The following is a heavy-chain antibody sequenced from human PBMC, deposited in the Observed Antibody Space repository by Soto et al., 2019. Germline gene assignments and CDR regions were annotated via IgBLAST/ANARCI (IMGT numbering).Heavy chain of an antibody. CDR2: IYYSGST. Sequence: QLQLQESGPGLVKPSETLSLTCTVSGGSISSSSYYWGWIRQPPGKGLEWIGRIYYSGSTYYNPSLKSRVTISVDTCQNQSSLMLTSVTAADTAVYYCALSMIVVHFDYWGQGTLVTVSS. D-gene: IGHD3-22*01. V-gene: IGHV4-39*01. CDR1: GGSISSSSYY. CDR3: ALSMIVVHFDY. J-gene: IGHJ4*02.